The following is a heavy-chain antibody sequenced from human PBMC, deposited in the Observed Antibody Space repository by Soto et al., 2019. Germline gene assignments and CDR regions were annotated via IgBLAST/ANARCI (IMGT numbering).Heavy chain of an antibody. CDR3: AKRLTTSGSDFFDV. J-gene: IGHJ3*01. CDR2: IAYDGTNA. Sequence: QVQLVESGGGVVQPGRSLRLSCAASGFIFRHYGMHWVRQAPGKGLEWAAVIAYDGTNAYYADSVKGRFTISRDNSNNTLYLQMNSLRADDTAVYYCAKRLTTSGSDFFDVWGLGKLVTVSS. D-gene: IGHD1-1*01. V-gene: IGHV3-30*18. CDR1: GFIFRHYG.